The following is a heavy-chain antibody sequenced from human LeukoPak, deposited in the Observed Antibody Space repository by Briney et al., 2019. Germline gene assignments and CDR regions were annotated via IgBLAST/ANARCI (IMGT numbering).Heavy chain of an antibody. CDR3: AREYYYGSGIDFDI. CDR2: IYSGGST. J-gene: IGHJ3*02. D-gene: IGHD3-10*01. CDR1: GFTVSSNY. V-gene: IGHV3-66*02. Sequence: GGSLRLSXAASGFTVSSNYMSWVRQAPGKGLEWVSVIYSGGSTYYADSVKGRFTISRDNSKNTLYLQMNSLRAEDTAVYYCAREYYYGSGIDFDIWGQGTMVTVSS.